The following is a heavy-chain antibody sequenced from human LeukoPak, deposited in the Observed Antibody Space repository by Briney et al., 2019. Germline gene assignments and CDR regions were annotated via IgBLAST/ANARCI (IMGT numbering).Heavy chain of an antibody. CDR2: ISGSGGST. CDR1: GFTFSSYA. Sequence: PGGSLSLSCAASGFTFSSYAMSWVRQAPGKGLEWVAAISGSGGSTYYADSVKGRFTISRDNSQNTLYLQMNSLRAEDTAVYYWAKGKNYYDSSGYPYYFDYWGQGTLVTVSS. V-gene: IGHV3-23*01. J-gene: IGHJ4*02. D-gene: IGHD3-22*01. CDR3: AKGKNYYDSSGYPYYFDY.